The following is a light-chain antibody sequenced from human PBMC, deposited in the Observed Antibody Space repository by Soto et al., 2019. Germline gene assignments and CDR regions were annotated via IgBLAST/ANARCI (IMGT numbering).Light chain of an antibody. Sequence: QSVLTQPPSASVTPGQRVTISCSGSSSNIGSYTVNWYQQLPGTAPKLLIYSNNQRPSGVPDRFSGSKSGTSVSLAISGLQSEDEADYYCAAWDDSLNGVVFGGGTKLTVL. CDR1: SSNIGSYT. CDR3: AAWDDSLNGVV. CDR2: SNN. J-gene: IGLJ2*01. V-gene: IGLV1-44*01.